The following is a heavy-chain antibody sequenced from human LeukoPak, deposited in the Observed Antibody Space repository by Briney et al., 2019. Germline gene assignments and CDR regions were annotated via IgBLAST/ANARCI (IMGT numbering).Heavy chain of an antibody. V-gene: IGHV1-2*02. Sequence: GASVKVSCKASGYTFTGYYMHWVRQAPGQGLEWRGWINPNSGDTNYAQKFQGRVTMTRDTSISSAYMELTRLRSDDTAVYYCARAGGSGVDYAFDIWGQGTMVTVSS. CDR2: INPNSGDT. CDR3: ARAGGSGVDYAFDI. J-gene: IGHJ3*02. D-gene: IGHD3-10*01. CDR1: GYTFTGYY.